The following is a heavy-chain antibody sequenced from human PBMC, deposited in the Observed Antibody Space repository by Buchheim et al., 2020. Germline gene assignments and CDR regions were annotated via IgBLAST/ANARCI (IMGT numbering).Heavy chain of an antibody. V-gene: IGHV3-30*18. J-gene: IGHJ6*02. CDR3: AKGVLRFLEWLPYYYYGMDV. Sequence: QVQLVESGGGVVQPGRSLRLSCAASGFTFSSYGMHWVRQAPGKGLEWVAVISYDGSNKYYADSVKGRFTISRDNSKNKLYLQMNSLRAEDTAVYYCAKGVLRFLEWLPYYYYGMDVWGQGTT. D-gene: IGHD3-3*01. CDR2: ISYDGSNK. CDR1: GFTFSSYG.